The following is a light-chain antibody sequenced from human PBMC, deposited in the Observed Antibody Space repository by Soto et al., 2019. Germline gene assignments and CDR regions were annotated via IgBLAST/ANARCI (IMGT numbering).Light chain of an antibody. CDR3: RKYNSATRT. J-gene: IGKJ2*02. CDR1: QGISHY. CDR2: AAS. V-gene: IGKV1-27*01. Sequence: DIQMTQSPSSLSASVGDRVTITCRASQGISHYLAWYQQKPGKVPKLLIYAASTLQSGVPSRFSGSGSGTDFTLTISSLQPEDVANYYCRKYNSATRTFGQGTKLEIK.